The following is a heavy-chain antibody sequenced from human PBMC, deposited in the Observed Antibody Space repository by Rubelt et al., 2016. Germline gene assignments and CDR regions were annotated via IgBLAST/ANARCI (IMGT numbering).Heavy chain of an antibody. V-gene: IGHV3-23*04. CDR1: GFTFSSYA. Sequence: EVQLVESGGGLVQPGGSLRLSCAASGFTFSSYAMSWVRQAPGKGLEWVSAISGSGGSTYYADAVKGRFTISRDKSKNTLYLQMNSLRAEDTAVYYCAKRPHYMSSGWLDYWGQGTLVTVSS. CDR2: ISGSGGST. CDR3: AKRPHYMSSGWLDY. D-gene: IGHD6-19*01. J-gene: IGHJ4*02.